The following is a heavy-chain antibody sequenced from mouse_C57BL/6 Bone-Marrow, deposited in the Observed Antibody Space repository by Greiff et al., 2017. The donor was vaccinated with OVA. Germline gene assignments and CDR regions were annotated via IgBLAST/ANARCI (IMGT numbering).Heavy chain of an antibody. J-gene: IGHJ4*01. D-gene: IGHD2-4*01. V-gene: IGHV1-52*01. CDR1: GYTFTSYW. CDR3: ARWGYYDYDGVADY. Sequence: QVQLQQPGAELVRPGSSVKLSCKASGYTFTSYWMHWVKQRPIQGLEWIGNIDPSDSETHYNQKFKDKATLTVDKSSSTAYMQLSSLTSEDSAVYDCARWGYYDYDGVADYWGQGTSVTVSS. CDR2: IDPSDSET.